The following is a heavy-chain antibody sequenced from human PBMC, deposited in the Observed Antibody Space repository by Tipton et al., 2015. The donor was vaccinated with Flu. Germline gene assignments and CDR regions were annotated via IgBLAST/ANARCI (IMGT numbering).Heavy chain of an antibody. CDR1: GFTFSSYS. Sequence: SLRLSCAASGFTFSSYSMNWVRQAPGKGLEWVSSISSSSSYIYYADSVKGRFTISRDNAKNSLYLQMNSLRAEDTAVYYCARCSGSYFVDWFDPWGQGTLVTVSS. D-gene: IGHD1-26*01. CDR3: ARCSGSYFVDWFDP. J-gene: IGHJ5*02. CDR2: ISSSSSYI. V-gene: IGHV3-21*01.